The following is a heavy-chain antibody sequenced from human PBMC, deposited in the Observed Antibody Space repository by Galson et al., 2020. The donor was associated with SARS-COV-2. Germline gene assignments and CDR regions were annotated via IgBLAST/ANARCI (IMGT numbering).Heavy chain of an antibody. CDR3: ARDLFRREGLTEWLLSDGMDV. D-gene: IGHD3-3*01. J-gene: IGHJ6*02. V-gene: IGHV3-33*01. CDR1: GFSFKTYV. Sequence: TGGSLRLSCEASGFSFKTYVMHWVRQAPGKGLEWVALIWFDGINKYYTDSVKGRFSISRDNSKNTFYLQMNGLRVEDTAVYFCARDLFRREGLTEWLLSDGMDVWGQGTTVTVSS. CDR2: IWFDGINK.